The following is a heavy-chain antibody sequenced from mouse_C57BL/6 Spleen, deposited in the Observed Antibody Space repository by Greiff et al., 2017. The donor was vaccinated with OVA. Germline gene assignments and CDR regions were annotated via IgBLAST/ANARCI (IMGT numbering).Heavy chain of an antibody. Sequence: EVKLMESGAELVRPGASVKLSCTASGFNIKDYYMHWVKQRPEQGLEWIGRIDPEDGDTEYAPKFQGKATMTADTSSNTAYLQLSSLTSEDTAVYYCTTGYYGSSLFAYWGQGTLVTVSA. CDR1: GFNIKDYY. CDR3: TTGYYGSSLFAY. J-gene: IGHJ3*01. V-gene: IGHV14-1*01. D-gene: IGHD1-1*01. CDR2: IDPEDGDT.